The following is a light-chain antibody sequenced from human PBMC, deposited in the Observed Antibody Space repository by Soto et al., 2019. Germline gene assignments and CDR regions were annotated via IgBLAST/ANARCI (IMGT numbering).Light chain of an antibody. Sequence: SNSVVALSVSPGGRATLSCRASQGISGSVAWYQQKPGQAPRLLIYGASTRPTSFPARFSGSGSGTDFTLTISSLQSEDFAGYYCQQSNNWPWTFGQGTKVDIK. CDR3: QQSNNWPWT. V-gene: IGKV3-15*01. CDR1: QGISGS. J-gene: IGKJ1*01. CDR2: GAS.